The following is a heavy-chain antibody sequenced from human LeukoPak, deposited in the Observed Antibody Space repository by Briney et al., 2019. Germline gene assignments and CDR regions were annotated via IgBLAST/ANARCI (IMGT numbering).Heavy chain of an antibody. CDR3: ARHSGSGNYYYYMDV. D-gene: IGHD1-26*01. CDR2: IYHSGST. CDR1: GYSISSGYY. V-gene: IGHV4-38-2*02. J-gene: IGHJ6*03. Sequence: PSETLSLTCTVSGYSISSGYYWGWIRQPPGKGLEWIGSIYHSGSTYYNPSLKSRVTISVDTSKNQFSLKLSSVTAAGTAVYYCARHSGSGNYYYYMDVWGKGTTVTVSS.